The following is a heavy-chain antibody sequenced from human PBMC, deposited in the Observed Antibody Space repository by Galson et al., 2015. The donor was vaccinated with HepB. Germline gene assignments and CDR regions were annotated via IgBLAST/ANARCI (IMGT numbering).Heavy chain of an antibody. Sequence: SETLSLTCTVSGGSISSYYWSWIRQPAGKGLEWIGRIYTSGSTNYNPSLKSRVTMSVDTSKNQFSLKLSSVTAADTAVYYCARETYYYGSGSLNYYYGMDVWGQGTTVTVSS. V-gene: IGHV4-4*07. J-gene: IGHJ6*02. CDR2: IYTSGST. D-gene: IGHD3-10*01. CDR3: ARETYYYGSGSLNYYYGMDV. CDR1: GGSISSYY.